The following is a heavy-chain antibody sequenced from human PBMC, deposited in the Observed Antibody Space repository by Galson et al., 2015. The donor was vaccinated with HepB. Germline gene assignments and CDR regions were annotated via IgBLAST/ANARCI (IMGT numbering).Heavy chain of an antibody. D-gene: IGHD3-3*01. J-gene: IGHJ4*02. CDR3: ARDGGYDFWSGYYASPFDY. CDR1: GYTFTSYG. CDR2: ISAYNGNT. V-gene: IGHV1-18*01. Sequence: SVKVSCKASGYTFTSYGISWVRQAPGQGLEWMGWISAYNGNTNYAQKLQGRVTMTTDTSTSTAYMELRSLRSDDTAVYYCARDGGYDFWSGYYASPFDYWGQGTLVTVSS.